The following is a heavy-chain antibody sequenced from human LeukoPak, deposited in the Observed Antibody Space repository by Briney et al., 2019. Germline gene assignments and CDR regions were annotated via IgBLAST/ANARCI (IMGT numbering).Heavy chain of an antibody. CDR2: IYYSGST. V-gene: IGHV4-39*01. CDR1: GGSISSSSYY. CDR3: ARRLAGTEDY. J-gene: IGHJ4*02. Sequence: SETLSLTCTVSGGSISSSSYYWGWIRQPPGKGLEWIGRIYYSGSTYYKPSIKSRVTISVDTSKNQFSLKLSSVTAADTAVYYCARRLAGTEDYWGQGTLVTVSS. D-gene: IGHD6-13*01.